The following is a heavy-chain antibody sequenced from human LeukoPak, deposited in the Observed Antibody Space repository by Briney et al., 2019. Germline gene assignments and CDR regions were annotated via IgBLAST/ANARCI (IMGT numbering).Heavy chain of an antibody. D-gene: IGHD3-9*01. V-gene: IGHV4-59*01. CDR1: GGSISSYY. J-gene: IGHJ5*02. CDR3: ASLGLYYDILTGYSNWFDP. Sequence: SETLSLTCTVSGGSISSYYWSWIRQPPGKGLEWIGYIYYSGSTNYNPSLKSRVTISVDTSKNQFSLKLSSVTAADTAVYYCASLGLYYDILTGYSNWFDPWGQGTLVTVSS. CDR2: IYYSGST.